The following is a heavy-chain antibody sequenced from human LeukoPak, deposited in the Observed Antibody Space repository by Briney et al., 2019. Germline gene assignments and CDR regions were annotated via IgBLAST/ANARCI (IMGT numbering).Heavy chain of an antibody. V-gene: IGHV3-30-3*01. Sequence: GGSLRLSCAASGFTFSSYAMHRVRQAPGKGLEWVAVISYDGSNKYYADSVKGRFTISRDNSKNTLYLQMNSLRAEDTAVYYCARPAMVDWYFDLWGRGTLVTVSS. CDR3: ARPAMVDWYFDL. CDR2: ISYDGSNK. D-gene: IGHD5-18*01. J-gene: IGHJ2*01. CDR1: GFTFSSYA.